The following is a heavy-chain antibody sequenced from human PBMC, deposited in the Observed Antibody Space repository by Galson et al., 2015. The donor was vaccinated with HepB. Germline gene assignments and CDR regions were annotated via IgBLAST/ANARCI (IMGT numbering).Heavy chain of an antibody. Sequence: SLRLSCAASGFTFSDYYMIWIRQAPGKGLEWVSYTSNSGTIIYYADSVKGRFTISRDNAKNPLYLQMNSLRAEDTAVYYCARAPPGHRSRTDCYSYYMDVWGKGTTVTVSS. J-gene: IGHJ6*03. CDR3: ARAPPGHRSRTDCYSYYMDV. CDR1: GFTFSDYY. V-gene: IGHV3-11*01. D-gene: IGHD2-2*01. CDR2: TSNSGTII.